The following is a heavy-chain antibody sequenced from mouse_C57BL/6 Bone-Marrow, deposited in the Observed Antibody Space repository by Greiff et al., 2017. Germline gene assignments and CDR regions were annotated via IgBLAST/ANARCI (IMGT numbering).Heavy chain of an antibody. D-gene: IGHD2-1*01. CDR2: ISYDGSN. CDR1: GYSITSGYY. Sequence: EVQRVESGPGLVKPSQSLSLTCSVTGYSITSGYYWNWIRQFPGNKLEWMGYISYDGSNNYNPSLKNRISITRDTSKNQFFLKLNSVTTEDTATYYCARGGLYGNPDYWGQGTTLTVSS. J-gene: IGHJ2*01. V-gene: IGHV3-6*01. CDR3: ARGGLYGNPDY.